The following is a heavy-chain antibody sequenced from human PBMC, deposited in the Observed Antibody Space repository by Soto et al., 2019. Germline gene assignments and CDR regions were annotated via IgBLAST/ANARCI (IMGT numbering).Heavy chain of an antibody. CDR1: GYTFTSYY. D-gene: IGHD2-2*01. V-gene: IGHV1-46*01. Sequence: CKASGYTFTSYYMHWVRQSPGQGLEWMGTINPSGGSTSYAQKFQGRVTMTRDTSTSTVYMELSSLRSEDTAVYYCARECLEINSGYFDYWGQGTLVTVSS. J-gene: IGHJ4*02. CDR3: ARECLEINSGYFDY. CDR2: INPSGGST.